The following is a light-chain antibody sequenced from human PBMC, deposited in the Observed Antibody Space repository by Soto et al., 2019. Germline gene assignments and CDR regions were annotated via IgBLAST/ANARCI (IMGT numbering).Light chain of an antibody. J-gene: IGKJ5*01. CDR1: QSVTNN. CDR2: DTS. V-gene: IGKV3-11*01. Sequence: IVMTQSPATLSVSPWERATLSCRASQSVTNNLAWYQQKPGQAPRLLIYDTSNRATGVPARFSGSGSGTDFTLTISSLEPEDCAIYYCQQRQYWPLINFGQGTRLEIK. CDR3: QQRQYWPLIN.